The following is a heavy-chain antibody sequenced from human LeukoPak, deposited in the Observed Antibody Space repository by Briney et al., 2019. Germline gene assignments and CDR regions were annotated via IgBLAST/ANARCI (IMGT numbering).Heavy chain of an antibody. CDR3: ARVKRVVPTSMFGGLRYYMDV. J-gene: IGHJ6*03. V-gene: IGHV1-8*01. CDR1: GYTFTSYD. D-gene: IGHD2-2*01. CDR2: MNPNSGNT. Sequence: VASVKVSCKASGYTFTSYDINWVRQATGQGLEWMGWMNPNSGNTGYAQKFQGRVTMTRNTSISTAYMELSSLRSEDTAMYYCARVKRVVPTSMFGGLRYYMDVWGKGNTVTVSS.